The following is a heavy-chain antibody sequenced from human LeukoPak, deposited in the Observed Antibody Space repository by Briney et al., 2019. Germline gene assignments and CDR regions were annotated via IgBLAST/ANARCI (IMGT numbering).Heavy chain of an antibody. CDR2: IYYSGST. D-gene: IGHD3-22*01. CDR1: GGSISSGDYY. J-gene: IGHJ3*02. V-gene: IGHV4-30-4*08. CDR3: ARPGRAYYYDSSGSRATDAFDI. Sequence: PSETLSLTCTVSGGSISSGDYYWSWIRQPPGKGLEWIGYIYYSGSTYYNPSLKSRVTISVDTPKNQFSLKLSSVTAADTAVYYCARPGRAYYYDSSGSRATDAFDIWGQGTMVTVSS.